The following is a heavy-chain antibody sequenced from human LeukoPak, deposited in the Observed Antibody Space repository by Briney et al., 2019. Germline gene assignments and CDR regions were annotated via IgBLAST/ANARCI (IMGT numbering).Heavy chain of an antibody. J-gene: IGHJ4*02. V-gene: IGHV4-59*01. CDR3: ACYKIVERNFDF. D-gene: IGHD5-24*01. CDR2: VHYSLNS. Sequence: SETLSLTCTVYGASINGVYWGWIRQPPGKGLEWIGNVHYSLNSNYSPSLESRVTISMDTSKRQFSLKLTSVTAADTAVYYCACYKIVERNFDFWGQGMLVTVSS. CDR1: GASINGVY.